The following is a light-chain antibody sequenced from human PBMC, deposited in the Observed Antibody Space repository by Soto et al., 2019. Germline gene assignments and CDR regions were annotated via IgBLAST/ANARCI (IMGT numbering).Light chain of an antibody. CDR3: QQRSNWPLT. Sequence: EIVLTQSPATLSLSPGXXATXSCRASQXVSSYLAWYQQKPGQAPRLLIYDSSNRATGIPARFSGSGSGTDFTLTISSLEPEDFAVYYCQQRSNWPLTFGGGTKVEIK. CDR1: QXVSSY. CDR2: DSS. J-gene: IGKJ4*01. V-gene: IGKV3-11*01.